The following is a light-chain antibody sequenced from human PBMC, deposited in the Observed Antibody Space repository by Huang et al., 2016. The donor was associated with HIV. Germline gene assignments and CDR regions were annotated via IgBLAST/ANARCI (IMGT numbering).Light chain of an antibody. CDR3: QQTYTGVT. CDR1: QSINTY. Sequence: DIQMTQSPSSLSASVGDRVTITCRASQSINTYLNWFQQKPGKAPKVLNSAASTLQSGVPSRFSGGGSGTHFTLTITSLQPEDFATYYCQQTYTGVTFGQGTKVEIK. CDR2: AAS. V-gene: IGKV1-39*01. J-gene: IGKJ1*01.